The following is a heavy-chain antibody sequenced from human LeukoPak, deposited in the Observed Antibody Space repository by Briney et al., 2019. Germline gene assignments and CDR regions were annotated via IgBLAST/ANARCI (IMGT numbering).Heavy chain of an antibody. V-gene: IGHV1-46*01. CDR1: GYTFTNYC. D-gene: IGHD3-10*01. CDR3: ARATRGYDSGRDLDY. CDR2: INPSGGSP. Sequence: ASVKVSCKASGYTFTNYCIRWVRQAPGQGLEWMGIINPSGGSPRYAQKFQGRVTMIRDMSTSTVYMELSGLRSVDTAVYYCARATRGYDSGRDLDYWGQGALVTVPS. J-gene: IGHJ4*02.